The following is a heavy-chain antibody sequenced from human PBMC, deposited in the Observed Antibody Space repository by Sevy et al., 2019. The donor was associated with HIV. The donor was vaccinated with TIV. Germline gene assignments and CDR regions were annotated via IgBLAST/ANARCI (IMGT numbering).Heavy chain of an antibody. V-gene: IGHV3-21*01. Sequence: GGSLRLSCAASGFTFSSYIMNWVRQAPGKGLEWVSSISSSSNYIYYADSVKGRFTISRDKAKNSLYLQMNSLRVEDTAVYYCARGVRDFWSGYPDYWGQGTLVTVSS. CDR1: GFTFSSYI. J-gene: IGHJ4*02. D-gene: IGHD3-3*01. CDR2: ISSSSNYI. CDR3: ARGVRDFWSGYPDY.